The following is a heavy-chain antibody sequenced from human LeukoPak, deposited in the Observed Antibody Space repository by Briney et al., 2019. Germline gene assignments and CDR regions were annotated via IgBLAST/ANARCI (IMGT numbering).Heavy chain of an antibody. Sequence: ASVKVSCKASGYTFTGYYMHWVRQAPGQGLEWMGWINPNSGGTNYAQKFQGRVTMTRDTSISTACMELSRLRSDDTAVYYCARDLGYYYGSGSYGYWGQGTLVTVSS. D-gene: IGHD3-10*01. V-gene: IGHV1-2*02. J-gene: IGHJ4*02. CDR2: INPNSGGT. CDR1: GYTFTGYY. CDR3: ARDLGYYYGSGSYGY.